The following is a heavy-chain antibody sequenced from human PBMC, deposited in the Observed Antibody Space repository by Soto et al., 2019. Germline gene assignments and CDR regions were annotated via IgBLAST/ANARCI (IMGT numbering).Heavy chain of an antibody. CDR3: AKAENWFGQPYYY. J-gene: IGHJ4*02. D-gene: IGHD3-10*01. CDR1: GFTFDDYA. Sequence: EVQLVEAGGGLVQPGRSLRLSCAASGFTFDDYAMHWVRQAPGKGLEWVLGISWNSGSLGYADSVKGRFTISRDNAKKSLYLQMNILRSEDTALYYCAKAENWFGQPYYYLGKGTLVTVSS. V-gene: IGHV3-9*01. CDR2: ISWNSGSL.